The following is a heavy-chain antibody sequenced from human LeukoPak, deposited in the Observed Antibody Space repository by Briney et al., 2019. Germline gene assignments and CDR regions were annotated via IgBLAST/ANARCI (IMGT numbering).Heavy chain of an antibody. D-gene: IGHD3-16*01. Sequence: PGGSLRLSCTASGFTFSSYAMSWVRQVPGKGLEWVSGISGSGGNTYYGDSVKGRFTISRDNSKNTLYLQMNSLRAEDTAIYYCAKGLGGGSVYAFDIWGQGTMVTVSS. CDR2: ISGSGGNT. CDR3: AKGLGGGSVYAFDI. J-gene: IGHJ3*02. CDR1: GFTFSSYA. V-gene: IGHV3-23*01.